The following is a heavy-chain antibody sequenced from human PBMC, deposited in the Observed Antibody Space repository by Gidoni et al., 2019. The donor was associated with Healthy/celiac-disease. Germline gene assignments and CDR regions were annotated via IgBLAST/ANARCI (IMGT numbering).Heavy chain of an antibody. V-gene: IGHV3-9*01. CDR1: GFTFDDYA. J-gene: IGHJ5*02. D-gene: IGHD3-22*01. CDR3: AASGIVVVITQGGWFDP. Sequence: EVQLVESGGGLVQPGRSLRLSCAASGFTFDDYAMHWVRQAPGKGLEWVSGISWNSGSIGYADSVKGRFTISRDNAKNSLYLQMNSLRAEDTALYYCAASGIVVVITQGGWFDPWGQGTLVTVSS. CDR2: ISWNSGSI.